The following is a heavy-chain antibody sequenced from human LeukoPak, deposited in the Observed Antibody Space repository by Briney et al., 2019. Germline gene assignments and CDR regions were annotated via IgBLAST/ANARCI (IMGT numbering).Heavy chain of an antibody. CDR1: LFTFSHYY. D-gene: IGHD3-10*01. Sequence: SLTLPCPPSLFTFSHYYMIWIRQAPGKGLDGVSYISISDSTIHYADSVKGRFTISRDNAKNSLYLQMNSLRAEATAVYYCARDLKSRRVTMVRGDGRTAPNFDYWGQGALVTVSS. V-gene: IGHV3-11*01. CDR3: ARDLKSRRVTMVRGDGRTAPNFDY. J-gene: IGHJ4*02. CDR2: ISISDSTI.